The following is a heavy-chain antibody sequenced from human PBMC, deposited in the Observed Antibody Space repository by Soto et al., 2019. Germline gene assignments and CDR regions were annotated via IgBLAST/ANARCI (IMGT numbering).Heavy chain of an antibody. CDR3: ARFPIGFGGVTRVGYVLEF. J-gene: IGHJ3*01. CDR1: GGSISSGGYY. Sequence: PSETLCLTCTVSGGSISSGGYYWSWIRQHPGKGLEWIGYIYYSGSTYYNPSLKSRVTISVDTSKNQFSLKLSSVTAADTAVYYCARFPIGFGGVTRVGYVLEFWGHGTMVTVS. CDR2: IYYSGST. D-gene: IGHD3-3*01. V-gene: IGHV4-31*03.